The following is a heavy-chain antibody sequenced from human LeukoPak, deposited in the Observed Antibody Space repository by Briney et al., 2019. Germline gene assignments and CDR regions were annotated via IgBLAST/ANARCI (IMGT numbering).Heavy chain of an antibody. V-gene: IGHV3-30*18. Sequence: GGPLRLSCAASGFTFSSYGMHWVRQAPGKGLEWVAIISYDGSNKYYADSVKGRFTISRGNSKNTLYLQMNSLRAEDTAVYYCTKGCRYCSGGSQDYWGQGTLVAVSS. J-gene: IGHJ4*02. D-gene: IGHD2-15*01. CDR2: ISYDGSNK. CDR3: TKGCRYCSGGSQDY. CDR1: GFTFSSYG.